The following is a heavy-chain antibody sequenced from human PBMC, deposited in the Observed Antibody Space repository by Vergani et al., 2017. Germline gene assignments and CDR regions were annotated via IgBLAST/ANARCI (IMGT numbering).Heavy chain of an antibody. V-gene: IGHV3-66*01. CDR2: IYSGGST. Sequence: VQLQESGPGLVKPSETLSLTCTVSGYSISSGYYWGWIRPPPGKGLEWVSVIYSGGSTYYADSVKGRFPISRDNSKNALYLQMNRMRAEDTAVYYFAREGPSLWGQGTLVTVSS. CDR1: GYSISSGYY. CDR3: AREGPSL. D-gene: IGHD6-6*01. J-gene: IGHJ4*02.